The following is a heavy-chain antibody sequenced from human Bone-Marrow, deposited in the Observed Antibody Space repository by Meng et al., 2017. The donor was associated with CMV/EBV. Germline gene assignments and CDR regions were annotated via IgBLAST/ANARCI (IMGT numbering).Heavy chain of an antibody. D-gene: IGHD3-3*02. Sequence: GSLRLSCTVSGGSISSSSYYWGWIRQPPGKGLEWIGSIYYSGSTYYNPSLKSRVTISVDTSKNQFSLQLNSVTAADTAVYYCARGDPPIYYFDYWGQGKLVTVSS. CDR1: GGSISSSSYY. V-gene: IGHV4-39*07. J-gene: IGHJ4*02. CDR3: ARGDPPIYYFDY. CDR2: IYYSGST.